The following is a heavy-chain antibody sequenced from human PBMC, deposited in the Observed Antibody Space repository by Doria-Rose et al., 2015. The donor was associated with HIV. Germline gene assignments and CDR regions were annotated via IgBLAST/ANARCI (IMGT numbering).Heavy chain of an antibody. Sequence: VQLQESGPGLVKPSQTLSLTCTVSGGSISSGDYYWSWIRQPAGKGLEWIGRIYTNGNTIYTPPPKSRVTISGDRSKNQFSLKLSSVTAADTAVYYCARGYYDSSGHPGFDYWGQGTLVTVSS. V-gene: IGHV4-61*02. CDR2: IYTNGNT. J-gene: IGHJ4*02. CDR1: GGSISSGDYY. D-gene: IGHD3-22*01. CDR3: ARGYYDSSGHPGFDY.